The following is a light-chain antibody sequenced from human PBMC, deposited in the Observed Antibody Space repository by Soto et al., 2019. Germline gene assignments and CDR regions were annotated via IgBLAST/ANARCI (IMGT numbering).Light chain of an antibody. CDR1: QGISSY. V-gene: IGKV1-9*01. J-gene: IGKJ1*01. CDR3: QQLNSYLWT. Sequence: DIQLTQSPSFLSASVGDRVTITCRASQGISSYVAWYQQKPGKAPKLLIYAASTLQSGVPSRFSGSGSGTEFTLTISSLQPEDFASYYCQQLNSYLWTFGQGTKVEIK. CDR2: AAS.